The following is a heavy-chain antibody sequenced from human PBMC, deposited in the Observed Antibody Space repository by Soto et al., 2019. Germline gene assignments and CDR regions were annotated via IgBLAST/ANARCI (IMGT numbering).Heavy chain of an antibody. D-gene: IGHD4-17*01. Sequence: GGSLRLSCAASGFTFSSYAMSWVRQAPGKGLEWVSAISGSGGSTYYADSVKGRFTISRDNSKNTRYLQMNSLRAEDTAVYYCAKGISDYGDYLYYYYGMDVWGQGTTVTVSS. V-gene: IGHV3-23*01. CDR2: ISGSGGST. J-gene: IGHJ6*02. CDR3: AKGISDYGDYLYYYYGMDV. CDR1: GFTFSSYA.